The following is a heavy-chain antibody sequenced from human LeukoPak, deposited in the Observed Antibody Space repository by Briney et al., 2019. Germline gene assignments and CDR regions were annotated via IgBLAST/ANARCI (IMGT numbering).Heavy chain of an antibody. Sequence: GGSLRLSCAASGFTVSSNYMSWVRQAPGKGLEWVSAISGSGGSTYYADSVKGRFTISRDNSKNTLYLQMNSLRAEDTAVYYCARGDYYDSSGYIDYWGQGTLVTVSS. J-gene: IGHJ4*02. CDR3: ARGDYYDSSGYIDY. CDR2: ISGSGGST. D-gene: IGHD3-22*01. V-gene: IGHV3-23*01. CDR1: GFTVSSNY.